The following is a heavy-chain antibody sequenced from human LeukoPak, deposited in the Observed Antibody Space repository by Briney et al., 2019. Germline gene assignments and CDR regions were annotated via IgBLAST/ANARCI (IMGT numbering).Heavy chain of an antibody. D-gene: IGHD1-1*01. CDR3: ARRMGYKSYYFDY. CDR1: GFTFSTYW. J-gene: IGHJ4*02. V-gene: IGHV3-7*01. Sequence: PGGSLRLSCAAPGFTFSTYWMTWVRQAPGKGLEWAANIKEDGSEKYYVDSVRGRFTISRDNAKNSLYLQMNSLRAEDTAVYYCARRMGYKSYYFDYWGQGTLVTVSS. CDR2: IKEDGSEK.